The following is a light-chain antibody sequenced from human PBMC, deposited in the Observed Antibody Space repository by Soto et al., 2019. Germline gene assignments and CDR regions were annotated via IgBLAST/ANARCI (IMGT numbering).Light chain of an antibody. V-gene: IGLV2-23*01. Sequence: QSVLTQPASVSGSPGQSITISCTGTSSDVGSYNLVSWYQKHPGKVPRIMIYEASKRPSGAPNRFSGSKSGNTASLTISGLQAEDEADYYCCSYACRSTWVFGTGTKLTV. CDR2: EAS. CDR1: SSDVGSYNL. CDR3: CSYACRSTWV. J-gene: IGLJ1*01.